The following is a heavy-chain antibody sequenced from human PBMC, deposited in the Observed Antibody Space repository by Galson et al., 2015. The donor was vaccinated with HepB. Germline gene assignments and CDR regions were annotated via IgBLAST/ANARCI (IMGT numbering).Heavy chain of an antibody. CDR3: ARGSRIQLWSGYYYYMDV. CDR1: GGTFSSYA. J-gene: IGHJ6*03. D-gene: IGHD5-18*01. CDR2: IIPIFGTA. Sequence: SVKVSCKASGGTFSSYAISWVRQAPGQGLEWMGGIIPIFGTANYAQKFQGRVTITADESTSTAYMELSSLRSEDTAVYYCARGSRIQLWSGYYYYMDVWGKGTTVTVSS. V-gene: IGHV1-69*13.